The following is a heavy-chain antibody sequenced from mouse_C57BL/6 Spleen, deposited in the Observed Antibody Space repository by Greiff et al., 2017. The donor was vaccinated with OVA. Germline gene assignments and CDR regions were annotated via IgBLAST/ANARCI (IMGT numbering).Heavy chain of an antibody. CDR1: GYTFTGYW. D-gene: IGHD3-1*01. CDR2: ILPGSGST. CDR3: ARSLGNYAMDY. V-gene: IGHV1-9*01. J-gene: IGHJ4*01. Sequence: VQLQESGAELMKPGASVKLSCKATGYTFTGYWIEWVKQRPGHGLEWIGEILPGSGSTNYNEKFKSKATLTVDKPSSTAYMQLSSLTSEDSAVYYCARSLGNYAMDYWGQGTSVTVSS.